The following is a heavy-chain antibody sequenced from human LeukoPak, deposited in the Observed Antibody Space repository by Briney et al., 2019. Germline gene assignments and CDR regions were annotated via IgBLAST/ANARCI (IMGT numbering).Heavy chain of an antibody. V-gene: IGHV3-30*02. CDR2: IRYDGSNK. Sequence: PGGSLRLSCAASGFTFSSYGMHWVRQAPGKGLEWVAFIRYDGSNKYYADSVKGRFTISRDNPKNTLYLQMNSLRAEDTAVYYCAKDPYGDYYFDYWGQGTLVTVSS. CDR1: GFTFSSYG. CDR3: AKDPYGDYYFDY. J-gene: IGHJ4*02. D-gene: IGHD4-17*01.